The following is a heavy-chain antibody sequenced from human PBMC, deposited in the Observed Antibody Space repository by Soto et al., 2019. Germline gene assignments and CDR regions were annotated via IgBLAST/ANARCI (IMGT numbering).Heavy chain of an antibody. Sequence: SVKVSCKASGGTLSSYAIIWVRQAPGQGLEWMGGIIPIFGTANYAQKFQGRVTITADESTSTAYMELSSLRSEDTAVYYCEKYRRTDAEGYTLDVWGQGTLVTVSS. V-gene: IGHV1-69*13. CDR1: GGTLSSYA. J-gene: IGHJ4*02. D-gene: IGHD2-15*01. CDR2: IIPIFGTA. CDR3: EKYRRTDAEGYTLDV.